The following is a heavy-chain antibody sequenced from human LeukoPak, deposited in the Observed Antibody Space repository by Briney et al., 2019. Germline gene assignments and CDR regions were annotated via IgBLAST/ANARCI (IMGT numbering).Heavy chain of an antibody. D-gene: IGHD6-13*01. Sequence: PGGSLRLSCAASGFTFDDYAMHWVRQAPGKGLEWVSGISWNSGSIGYADSVKGRFTISRDSAKNSLYLQMNSLRAEDTAFYYCAKDISSSGTYYFDYWGQGTLVTVSS. CDR3: AKDISSSGTYYFDY. CDR2: ISWNSGSI. CDR1: GFTFDDYA. V-gene: IGHV3-9*01. J-gene: IGHJ4*02.